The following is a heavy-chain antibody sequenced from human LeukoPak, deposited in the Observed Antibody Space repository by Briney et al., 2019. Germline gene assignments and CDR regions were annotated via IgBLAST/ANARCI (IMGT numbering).Heavy chain of an antibody. CDR3: ARGYYYGSGSYWGFDY. J-gene: IGHJ4*02. Sequence: GGSLRLSCAASGFTFSSYDMHWVRQATGKGLEWVSAIGTAGDTHYPGSVKGRYTISRENAKNSLYLQMSSLRAGDTAVYYCARGYYYGSGSYWGFDYWGQGTLVTVSS. D-gene: IGHD3-10*01. V-gene: IGHV3-13*04. CDR2: IGTAGDT. CDR1: GFTFSSYD.